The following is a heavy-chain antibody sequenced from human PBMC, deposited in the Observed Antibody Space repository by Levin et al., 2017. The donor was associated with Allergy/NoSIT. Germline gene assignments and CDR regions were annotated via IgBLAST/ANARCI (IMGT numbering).Heavy chain of an antibody. J-gene: IGHJ3*02. CDR2: IIPIFGTA. Sequence: SVKVSCKASGGTFSSYAISWVRQAPGQGLEWMGGIIPIFGTANYAQKFQGRVTITADESTSTAYMELSSLRSEDTAVYYCARDTTSHSSSWYRKDAFDSWGQGTMVTVSS. CDR1: GGTFSSYA. D-gene: IGHD6-13*01. V-gene: IGHV1-69*13. CDR3: ARDTTSHSSSWYRKDAFDS.